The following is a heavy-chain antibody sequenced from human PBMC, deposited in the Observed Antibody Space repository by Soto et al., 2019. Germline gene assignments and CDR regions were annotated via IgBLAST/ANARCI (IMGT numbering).Heavy chain of an antibody. CDR3: ARRYCSSTSCYGLGHDAFDI. CDR2: IYPGDSDT. CDR1: GYSFTSYW. Sequence: PGESLKISRKGSGYSFTSYWVGWVRQMPGKGLEWVGIIYPGDSDTRYSPSFQGQVTISADKSISTAYLQWSSLKASDTAMYYCARRYCSSTSCYGLGHDAFDIWGQGTMVTVS. D-gene: IGHD2-2*01. J-gene: IGHJ3*02. V-gene: IGHV5-51*01.